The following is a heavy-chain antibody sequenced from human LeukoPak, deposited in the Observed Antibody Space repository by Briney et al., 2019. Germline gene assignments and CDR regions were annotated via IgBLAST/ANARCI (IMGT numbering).Heavy chain of an antibody. CDR1: GFTFSSYS. J-gene: IGHJ1*01. Sequence: GGSLRLSCAASGFTFSSYSMNWVRQAPGKGLEWVSSISGAGTYYADSVKGRFTISRDNYKNTLYLRMNSLRADDTAVYYCARDPNGNYVGAFDFQRWGQGTLVIVSS. CDR2: ISGAGT. V-gene: IGHV3-23*01. D-gene: IGHD1-7*01. CDR3: ARDPNGNYVGAFDFQR.